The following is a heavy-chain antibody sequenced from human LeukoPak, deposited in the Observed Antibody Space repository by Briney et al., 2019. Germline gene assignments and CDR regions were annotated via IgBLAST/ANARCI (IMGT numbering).Heavy chain of an antibody. D-gene: IGHD6-13*01. Sequence: GGSLRLSCAASGFTFSSYAMSWVRQAPGKGLEWVSTMTGSGGSTYYADSVKGRFTISGDNSKNTLYLQMNSLRAEDTAVYYCAKGRSSWSAFDYWGQGTLVTVSS. CDR1: GFTFSSYA. J-gene: IGHJ4*02. CDR2: MTGSGGST. V-gene: IGHV3-23*01. CDR3: AKGRSSWSAFDY.